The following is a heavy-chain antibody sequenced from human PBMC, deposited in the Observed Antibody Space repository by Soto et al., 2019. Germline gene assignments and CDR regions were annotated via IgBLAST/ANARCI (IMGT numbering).Heavy chain of an antibody. V-gene: IGHV1-3*01. CDR3: ASKAFGVEGASGVFDR. J-gene: IGHJ5*02. D-gene: IGHD1-26*01. CDR1: GYSFTTYA. CDR2: INPGTGNR. Sequence: QVQVVQSGTEVKKPGASVKVACRTSGYSFTTYAIHWVRQAPGQSLEWMGWINPGTGNRRFSQKFQGRITITGDTSARTAYMELNSLRAEDTAVYYCASKAFGVEGASGVFDRWVQGTVVSVSS.